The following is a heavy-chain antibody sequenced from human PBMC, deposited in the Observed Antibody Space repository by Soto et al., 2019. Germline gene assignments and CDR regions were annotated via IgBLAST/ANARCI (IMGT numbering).Heavy chain of an antibody. J-gene: IGHJ3*02. V-gene: IGHV3-30*14. CDR2: ISYDGSNK. CDR3: VRSMIARHFHAFDI. CDR1: GFTFSSYA. Sequence: PGGSLRLSCAASGFTFSSYAMHWVRQAPGKGLEWVAVISYDGSNKYYADSVKGRFTISRDNSKNTLYLQMSSLRAEDTAVYYCVRSMIARHFHAFDIWGQGTMVTVSS. D-gene: IGHD3-22*01.